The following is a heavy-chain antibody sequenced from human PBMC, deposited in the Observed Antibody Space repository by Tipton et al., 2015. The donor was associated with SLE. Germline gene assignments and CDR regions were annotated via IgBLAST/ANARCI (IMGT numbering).Heavy chain of an antibody. CDR3: ASRGAAAAPGWYFDL. CDR2: INHSGST. J-gene: IGHJ2*01. Sequence: TLSLTCAVYGGSFSGYYWSWIRQSPGKGLEWIGEINHSGSTNYNPSLKSRVTISVDTSKNQFSLKLSSVTAADTAVYYCASRGAAAAPGWYFDLWGRGTLVTVSS. V-gene: IGHV4-34*01. CDR1: GGSFSGYY. D-gene: IGHD6-13*01.